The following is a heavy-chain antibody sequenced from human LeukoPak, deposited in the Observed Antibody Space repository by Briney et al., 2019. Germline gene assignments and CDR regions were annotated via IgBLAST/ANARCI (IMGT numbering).Heavy chain of an antibody. CDR1: GFTFSSYA. CDR2: ISGSGGST. V-gene: IGHV3-23*01. CDR3: AKDYYGSGSYYNGGY. D-gene: IGHD3-10*01. Sequence: SGGSLRLSCAASGFTFSSYAMNWVRQAPGKGLEWVSAISGSGGSTYYADSVKGRFTISRDNSKNTLYLQMNSLRAEDTAVYHCAKDYYGSGSYYNGGYWGQGTLVTVSS. J-gene: IGHJ4*02.